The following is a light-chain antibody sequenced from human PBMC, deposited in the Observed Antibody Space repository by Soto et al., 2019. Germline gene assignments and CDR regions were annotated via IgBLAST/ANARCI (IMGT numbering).Light chain of an antibody. CDR2: DAS. CDR3: QQANIFPYS. J-gene: IGKJ2*03. Sequence: DIPMTQSPSSVSASVGDRVTITCRASQGVKTWLAWYQQKPGKPPKLLIYDASTLQSGVPSRFSGRGSGTDFTLTISSLQPEDFATYYCQQANIFPYSFGQGTKLEIK. CDR1: QGVKTW. V-gene: IGKV1-12*02.